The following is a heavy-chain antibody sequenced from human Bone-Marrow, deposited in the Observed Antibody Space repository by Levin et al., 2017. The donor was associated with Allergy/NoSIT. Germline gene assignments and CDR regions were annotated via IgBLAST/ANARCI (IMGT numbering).Heavy chain of an antibody. D-gene: IGHD3-3*01. CDR1: GYTFTSYD. CDR2: MNPNSGNT. CDR3: ARAINPYYDGGWFDP. J-gene: IGHJ5*02. Sequence: GESLKISCKASGYTFTSYDINWVRQATGQGLEWMGWMNPNSGNTGYAQKFQGRVTMTRNTSISTAYMELSSLRSEDTAVYYCARAINPYYDGGWFDPWGQGTLVTVSS. V-gene: IGHV1-8*01.